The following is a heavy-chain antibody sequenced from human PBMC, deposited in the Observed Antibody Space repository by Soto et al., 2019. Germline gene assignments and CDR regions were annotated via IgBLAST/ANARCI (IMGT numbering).Heavy chain of an antibody. V-gene: IGHV4-39*01. Sequence: PSETLSLTCTVPVGSISSSSYYWGWIRQPPGKGLEWIGSIYYSGSTYYNPSLKSRVTISVDTSKNQFSLKLSSVTAADTAVYYCARGRNWFDPWGQGTMVTVSS. CDR3: ARGRNWFDP. J-gene: IGHJ5*02. CDR2: IYYSGST. CDR1: VGSISSSSYY.